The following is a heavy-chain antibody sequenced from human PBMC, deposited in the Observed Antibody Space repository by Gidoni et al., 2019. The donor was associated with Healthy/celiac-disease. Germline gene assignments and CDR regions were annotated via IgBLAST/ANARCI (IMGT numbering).Heavy chain of an antibody. J-gene: IGHJ5*02. Sequence: QLQLQESGPGLVKPSETLSVTCTVSGGAISSSSYSWGWIRQPPGKGLEWIGSIYDSGSTYYNPSLKSRVTISVDTSKNQFSLKLSSVPAADTAVYYCSRLAAAGTPRGFDPWGQGTLVTVSS. D-gene: IGHD6-13*01. CDR3: SRLAAAGTPRGFDP. V-gene: IGHV4-39*01. CDR1: GGAISSSSYS. CDR2: IYDSGST.